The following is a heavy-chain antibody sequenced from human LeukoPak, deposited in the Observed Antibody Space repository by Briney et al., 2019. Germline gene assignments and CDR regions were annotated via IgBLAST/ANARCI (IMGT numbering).Heavy chain of an antibody. J-gene: IGHJ3*02. Sequence: SETLSLTCTVSGGSISSYYWSWIRKPAGRGLEWIGRIYTSGSTNYNPSLKSRVTMSVDTSKNQFSLKLSSVTAADTAVYYCARDGVTMVRGVSLYDAFDIWGQGTMVTVSS. V-gene: IGHV4-4*07. D-gene: IGHD3-10*01. CDR3: ARDGVTMVRGVSLYDAFDI. CDR2: IYTSGST. CDR1: GGSISSYY.